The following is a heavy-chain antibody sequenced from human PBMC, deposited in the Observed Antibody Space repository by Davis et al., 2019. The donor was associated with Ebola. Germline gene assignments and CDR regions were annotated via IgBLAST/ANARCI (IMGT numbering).Heavy chain of an antibody. V-gene: IGHV1-18*01. CDR2: ISAYNGNT. Sequence: AASMKVSCKASGYTFTSYGISWVRQAPGQGLEWMGWISAYNGNTNYAQKLQGRVTMTTDTSTSTAYMELRSLRSDDTAVYYCARAKLHLGELSLYLLEDYWGQGTLVTVSS. D-gene: IGHD3-16*02. CDR1: GYTFTSYG. CDR3: ARAKLHLGELSLYLLEDY. J-gene: IGHJ4*02.